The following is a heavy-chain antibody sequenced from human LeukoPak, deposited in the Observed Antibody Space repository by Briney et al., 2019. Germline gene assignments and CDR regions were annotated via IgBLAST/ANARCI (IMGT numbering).Heavy chain of an antibody. CDR2: INPNSGGT. V-gene: IGHV1-2*04. CDR3: ATDRGGSYRFDY. D-gene: IGHD1-26*01. Sequence: ASVKVSCKASGYTFTGYYMHWVRQAPGQGLEWMGWINPNSGGTNYAQKFQGWVTMTRDTSISTAYMELSSLRSEDTAVYYCATDRGGSYRFDYWGQGTLVTVSS. J-gene: IGHJ4*02. CDR1: GYTFTGYY.